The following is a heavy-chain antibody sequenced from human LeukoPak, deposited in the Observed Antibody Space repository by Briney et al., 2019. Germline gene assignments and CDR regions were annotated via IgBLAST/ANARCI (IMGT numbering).Heavy chain of an antibody. D-gene: IGHD7-27*01. V-gene: IGHV4-4*07. CDR2: IYTTGST. CDR3: ARVLDWGVYFEY. Sequence: SETLSLTCTVSGGSISSYYWSWIRQPAGKGLEWIGRIYTTGSTNYNPSLKSRVTMSVDTSKNQFSLKMRSVTAADTAVYYCARVLDWGVYFEYWGQGTLVSVSS. J-gene: IGHJ4*02. CDR1: GGSISSYY.